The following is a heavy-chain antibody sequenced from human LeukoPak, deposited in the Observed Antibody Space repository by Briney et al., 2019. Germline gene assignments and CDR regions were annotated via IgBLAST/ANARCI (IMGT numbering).Heavy chain of an antibody. D-gene: IGHD1-26*01. J-gene: IGHJ4*02. CDR3: TTYVGATAY. CDR1: GFTFSDAR. V-gene: IGHV3-15*01. CDR2: IKTKTDDGAT. Sequence: GGSLRLSCAASGFTFSDARMNWVRQAPGKGLEWVGRIKTKTDDGATDYSAPVKTRFTISRDDSKTTLYLQMNGLKTEDTAIYYCTTYVGATAYWGQGTLVTVSS.